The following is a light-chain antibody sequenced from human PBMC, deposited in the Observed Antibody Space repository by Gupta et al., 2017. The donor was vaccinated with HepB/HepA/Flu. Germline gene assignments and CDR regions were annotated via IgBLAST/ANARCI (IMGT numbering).Light chain of an antibody. CDR2: WAS. Sequence: DIVMIQTPDSLAVSLGERATINCKSSQSVLYSYNNKNYLAWYQQKPGQPPKLLIYWASTRESGVPDRFSGRGSGTDFTLTVSSLPAEDVEVYYCQQKDSTPRTFGQGTKVETK. V-gene: IGKV4-1*01. CDR1: QSVLYSYNNKNY. J-gene: IGKJ1*01. CDR3: QQKDSTPRT.